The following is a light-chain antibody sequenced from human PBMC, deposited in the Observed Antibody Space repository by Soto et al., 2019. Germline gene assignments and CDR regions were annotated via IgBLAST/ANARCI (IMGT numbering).Light chain of an antibody. CDR1: QSVSNN. V-gene: IGKV3-15*01. CDR2: GAS. J-gene: IGKJ1*01. Sequence: EIVLTQSPATLSFSPGESATPSCRASQSVSNNLAWYQQKPGQAPRLLIYGASTRATGIPARFSGSGSGTEFTLTISSLQSEDFAVYYCQQCNNGPQTFGQGTKVDIK. CDR3: QQCNNGPQT.